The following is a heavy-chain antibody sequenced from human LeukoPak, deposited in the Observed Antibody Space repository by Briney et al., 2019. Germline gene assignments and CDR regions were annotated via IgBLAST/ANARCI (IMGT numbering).Heavy chain of an antibody. J-gene: IGHJ5*02. CDR1: GITFSSYW. V-gene: IGHV3-7*01. CDR2: IKQDGSEK. CDR3: ARERGGYCNTMSCYRNL. Sequence: GGSLRLSCAASGITFSSYWMSWVRQAPGKGLEWVANIKQDGSEKYYVDSVKGRFTISRDNAKNSLYLQMNSLTAEDTGVYYCARERGGYCNTMSCYRNLWGQGTLVTVSS. D-gene: IGHD3-16*02.